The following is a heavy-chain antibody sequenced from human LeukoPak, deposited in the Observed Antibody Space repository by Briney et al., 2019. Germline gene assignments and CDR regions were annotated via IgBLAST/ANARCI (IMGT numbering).Heavy chain of an antibody. CDR1: GYTFTSYD. CDR2: MNPNSGNT. J-gene: IGHJ6*03. V-gene: IGHV1-8*03. CDR3: ARGVRDYYYYYMDV. Sequence: ASVKVSCKASGYTFTSYDINWVRQATGQGLEWMGWMNPNSGNTGYAQKFQGRVTITRNTSKSTAYMEVSSLRSEDTAVYYCARGVRDYYYYYMDVWGKGTTVTVSS.